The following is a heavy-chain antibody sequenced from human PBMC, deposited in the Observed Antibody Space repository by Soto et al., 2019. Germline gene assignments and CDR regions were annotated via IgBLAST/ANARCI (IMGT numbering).Heavy chain of an antibody. D-gene: IGHD3-3*01. CDR1: GFTFSSYG. Sequence: GGSLRLSCAASGFTFSSYGMHWVRQAPGKGLEWVAVIWYDGSNKYYADSVKGRFTISRENSKNTLYLQMNSLRAEDTAVYYCARDTYDFWSGYYRDYYGMDVWGQGTTVTVSS. CDR2: IWYDGSNK. CDR3: ARDTYDFWSGYYRDYYGMDV. V-gene: IGHV3-33*01. J-gene: IGHJ6*02.